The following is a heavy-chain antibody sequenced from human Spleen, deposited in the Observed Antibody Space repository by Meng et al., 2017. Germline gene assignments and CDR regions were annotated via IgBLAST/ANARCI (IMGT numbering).Heavy chain of an antibody. Sequence: QGRVVTLGGEVKKPGASVKVSCKASGYTFPDYWLHWVRRAPGQGLEWMGRINPKSGDTHYAQRFQGRVTMTGDTSISTAYMELSGLRSDDTAMYYCARDEDISAAGKLFGDYWGQGTLVTVSS. CDR3: ARDEDISAAGKLFGDY. V-gene: IGHV1-2*06. CDR1: GYTFPDYW. D-gene: IGHD6-13*01. CDR2: INPKSGDT. J-gene: IGHJ4*02.